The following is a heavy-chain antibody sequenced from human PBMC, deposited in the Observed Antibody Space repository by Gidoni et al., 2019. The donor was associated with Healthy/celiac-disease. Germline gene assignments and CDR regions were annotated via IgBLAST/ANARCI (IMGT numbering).Heavy chain of an antibody. CDR2: INPNSGGT. V-gene: IGHV1-2*02. D-gene: IGHD5-18*01. J-gene: IGHJ4*02. CDR1: GYSFTGYY. Sequence: QLQLVQSWAEVKKPAASVKVPCKASGYSFTGYYMHWVRQAPGQGLEWMGWINPNSGGTNYAQRFQGRVTMTRDTCISTAYMELSRLRSDDTAVYYCARGDTAIVYYFDYWDQGTLVTVCS. CDR3: ARGDTAIVYYFDY.